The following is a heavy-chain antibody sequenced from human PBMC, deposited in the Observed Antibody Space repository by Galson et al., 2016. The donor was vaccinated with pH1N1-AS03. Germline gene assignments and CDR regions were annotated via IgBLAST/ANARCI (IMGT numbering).Heavy chain of an antibody. V-gene: IGHV3-30*18. CDR2: ISNSGNDK. CDR3: AKTTFGGVIVSGKMSLDY. Sequence: CAASGFTFSNFGMHWVRQSPGKGLEWVAVISNSGNDKYYADSGKGRFTISRDNSKSTVYLQLNSLRAEDTAVYYCAKTTFGGVIVSGKMSLDYWGQGTLVTVSS. J-gene: IGHJ4*02. CDR1: GFTFSNFG. D-gene: IGHD3-16*02.